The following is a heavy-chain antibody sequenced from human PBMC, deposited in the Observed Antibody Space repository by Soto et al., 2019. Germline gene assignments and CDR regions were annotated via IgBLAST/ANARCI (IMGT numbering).Heavy chain of an antibody. CDR3: ARDLILWFGEPP. CDR1: GFTFSDYS. D-gene: IGHD3-10*01. CDR2: IRRSGTTL. J-gene: IGHJ4*02. V-gene: IGHV3-48*02. Sequence: EVQLVESGGGLVQPGGSLRLSCAASGFTFSDYSMNWVRQAPGKGLEWVWYIRRSGTTLNYPDSVKGRFTISRDYAKDSLYLQMNSLRYEDTAIYYCARDLILWFGEPPGGQGTLVTVSS.